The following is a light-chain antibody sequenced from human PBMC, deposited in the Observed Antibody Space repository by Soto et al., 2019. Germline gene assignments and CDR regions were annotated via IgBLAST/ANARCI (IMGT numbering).Light chain of an antibody. CDR3: CSYAGSYSYV. V-gene: IGLV2-11*01. CDR1: SSDVGGYNY. J-gene: IGLJ1*01. CDR2: DVT. Sequence: ALTQPRSVSGSPGQSVAISCTGTSSDVGGYNYVSWYQQHPGKAPKLMIYDVTKRPSGVPDRFSASKSGNTASLTISGLQADDEADYYCCSYAGSYSYVFGTGTKVTVL.